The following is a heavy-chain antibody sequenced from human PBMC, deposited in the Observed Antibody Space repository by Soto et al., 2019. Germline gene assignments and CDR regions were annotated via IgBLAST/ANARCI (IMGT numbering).Heavy chain of an antibody. CDR2: ISSSSTTK. CDR1: GFTFSSYS. V-gene: IGHV3-48*01. Sequence: GGSMRLSCAAAGFTFSSYSMNWVRQAPGKGLEWVSYISSSSTTKYYADSVKGRFTISRDNAKNSLYLQMNSLRAEDTAVYYYARDGCSGSNCLNWFDPWGQGTLVTVSS. J-gene: IGHJ5*02. D-gene: IGHD2-15*01. CDR3: ARDGCSGSNCLNWFDP.